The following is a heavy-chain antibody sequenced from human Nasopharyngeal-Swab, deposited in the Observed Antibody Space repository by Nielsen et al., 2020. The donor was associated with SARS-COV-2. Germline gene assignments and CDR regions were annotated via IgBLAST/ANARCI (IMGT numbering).Heavy chain of an antibody. CDR1: GFTFDDYG. V-gene: IGHV3-20*01. CDR3: ARWGVVVPAAQGGGWFDP. D-gene: IGHD2-2*01. Sequence: GASLQISCAASGFTFDDYGMSWVRPAPGKGLEWVSGINWNGGSTGYADSVKGRFTISRDNAKNSLYLQMNSLRAEDTALYHCARWGVVVPAAQGGGWFDPWGQGTLVTVSS. CDR2: INWNGGST. J-gene: IGHJ5*02.